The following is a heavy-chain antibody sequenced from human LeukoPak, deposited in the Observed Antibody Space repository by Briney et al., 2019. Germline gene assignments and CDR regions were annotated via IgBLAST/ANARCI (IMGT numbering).Heavy chain of an antibody. CDR2: IKGDGSKI. V-gene: IGHV3-7*01. CDR3: ARDGSSFDF. CDR1: GFTFSEYW. J-gene: IGHJ4*02. Sequence: GGSLRLSCGASGFTFSEYWMSWVRQAPGRGPEWVANIKGDGSKIYYVDSAKGRYTISRDNDKNSLYLQMNNLRVEDTAVYHCARDGSSFDFWGREPWSPSLQ. D-gene: IGHD2-15*01.